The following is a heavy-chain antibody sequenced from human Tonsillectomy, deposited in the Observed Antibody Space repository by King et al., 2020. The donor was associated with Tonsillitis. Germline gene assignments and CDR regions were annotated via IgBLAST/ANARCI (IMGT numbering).Heavy chain of an antibody. CDR3: ARDLVSYYGMGV. V-gene: IGHV3-33*01. D-gene: IGHD3-16*01. J-gene: IGHJ6*02. CDR2: IWYDGNIK. Sequence: VQLVESGGGVVQPGRSLRLSCAASGFTFSSYGMHWVRQAPGKGLEWVAVIWYDGNIKYYAESGKGRFTISRDNSKNTLDLQMNSLRAEDTAMYYCARDLVSYYGMGVWGQGTTVTVSS. CDR1: GFTFSSYG.